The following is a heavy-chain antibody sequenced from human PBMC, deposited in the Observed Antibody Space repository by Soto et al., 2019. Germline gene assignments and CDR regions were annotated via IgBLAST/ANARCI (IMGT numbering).Heavy chain of an antibody. Sequence: QVQLQESGPGLVKPSQTLSLTCAVSGGSISSGGYYWAWIRQHSGEGLEWIGYIYYSGSTYYNPSLKSRVTMSQDTSKNHFSLKLSSVTAADTAIYYCARVRDSSVYDHYYFDYWGQGTLVTVSS. CDR2: IYYSGST. CDR1: GGSISSGGYY. D-gene: IGHD3-22*01. J-gene: IGHJ4*02. CDR3: ARVRDSSVYDHYYFDY. V-gene: IGHV4-31*11.